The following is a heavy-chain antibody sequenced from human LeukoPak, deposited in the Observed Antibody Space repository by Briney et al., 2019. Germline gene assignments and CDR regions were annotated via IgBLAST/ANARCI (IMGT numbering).Heavy chain of an antibody. CDR2: IWYDGSNK. V-gene: IGHV3-33*01. J-gene: IGHJ3*02. D-gene: IGHD3-22*01. CDR3: ARDREYYYDSSGSMGDAFDI. CDR1: GFTFSSYG. Sequence: GRSLRLSCAASGFTFSSYGMHWVRQAPGKGLEWVAVIWYDGSNKYYADSVKGRFTISRDNSKNTLYLQMNSLRAEDTAVYYCARDREYYYDSSGSMGDAFDIWGQGTMVTVSS.